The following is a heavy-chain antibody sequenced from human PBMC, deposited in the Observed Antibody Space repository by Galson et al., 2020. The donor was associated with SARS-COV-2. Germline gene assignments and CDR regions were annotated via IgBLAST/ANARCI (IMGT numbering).Heavy chain of an antibody. CDR1: GFTFSSYS. CDR2: ISSSSSYI. V-gene: IGHV3-21*01. Sequence: GGSLRLSCAASGFTFSSYSMNWVRQAPGKGLEWVPSISSSSSYIYYADSVKCQFTISRDNAKNSLYLQMNSLRAEDTAVYYCARGDGSSGGWYYFDYWGQGTLVTVSS. CDR3: ARGDGSSGGWYYFDY. J-gene: IGHJ4*02. D-gene: IGHD6-6*01.